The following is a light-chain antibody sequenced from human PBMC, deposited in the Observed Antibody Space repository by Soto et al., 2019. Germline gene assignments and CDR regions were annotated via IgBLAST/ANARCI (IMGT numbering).Light chain of an antibody. CDR2: GAS. V-gene: IGKV3-15*01. CDR1: QSVSSN. Sequence: EIVMTQSPATLSVSPGERATLSCRARQSVSSNLAWYQQKPGQAPRLLIYGASTRATGIPARFSGSGSGTEFTLTISSLQSEDFAVYYCQQYNNWLRRFGPGTKVDIK. J-gene: IGKJ3*01. CDR3: QQYNNWLRR.